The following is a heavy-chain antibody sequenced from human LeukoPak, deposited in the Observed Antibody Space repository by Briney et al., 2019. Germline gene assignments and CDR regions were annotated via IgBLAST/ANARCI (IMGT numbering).Heavy chain of an antibody. CDR3: ASGYGSGSYYKGYWYFDL. V-gene: IGHV3-48*01. J-gene: IGHJ2*01. CDR2: ISSGSSTI. D-gene: IGHD3-10*01. CDR1: GFTFSSYS. Sequence: GGSLRLSCAASGFTFSSYSMNWVRQAPGKGLEWVSYISSGSSTIYYADSVKGRFTISRDNAKNSLYLQMNSLRGEDTAVYYCASGYGSGSYYKGYWYFDLWGRGTLVTVSS.